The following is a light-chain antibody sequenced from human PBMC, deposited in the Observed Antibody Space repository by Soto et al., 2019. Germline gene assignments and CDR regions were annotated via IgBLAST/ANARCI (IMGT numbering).Light chain of an antibody. V-gene: IGKV3-11*01. CDR3: QHRDNWSYI. CDR1: ESVRHY. J-gene: IGKJ2*01. CDR2: DAS. Sequence: EIVLTQSPVTLSLSPGERATPSCRASESVRHYVAGYQQKPGQAPRPLTYDASNRATGIPARFSGSGSGTDYTLTISSLEAEDFAVYYCQHRDNWSYIFGQGTKLEIK.